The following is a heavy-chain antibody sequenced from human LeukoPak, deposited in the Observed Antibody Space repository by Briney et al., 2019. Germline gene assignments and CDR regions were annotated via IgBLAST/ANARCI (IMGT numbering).Heavy chain of an antibody. D-gene: IGHD4-17*01. CDR2: INPNSGGT. J-gene: IGHJ3*02. CDR1: GYTFTGYY. Sequence: ASVKVSCKASGYTFTGYYMHWVRQAPGQGLEWMGWINPNSGGTNYAQKFQGRVTMTRDASISTAYMELSRLRSDDTAVYYCATDDYGDYVGAFDIWGQGTMVTVSS. CDR3: ATDDYGDYVGAFDI. V-gene: IGHV1-2*02.